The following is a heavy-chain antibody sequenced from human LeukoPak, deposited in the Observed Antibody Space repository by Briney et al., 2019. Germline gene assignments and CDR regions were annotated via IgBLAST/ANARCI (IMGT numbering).Heavy chain of an antibody. CDR1: GFTVSSNY. CDR2: INHSGST. V-gene: IGHV4-34*01. J-gene: IGHJ4*02. CDR3: ARAGSSSDMDY. Sequence: GSLRLSCAASGFTVSSNYMSWVRQPPGKGLEWIGEINHSGSTNYNPSLKSRVTISVDTSKNQFSLKLSSVTAADTAVYYCARAGSSSDMDYWGQGTLVTVSS. D-gene: IGHD6-13*01.